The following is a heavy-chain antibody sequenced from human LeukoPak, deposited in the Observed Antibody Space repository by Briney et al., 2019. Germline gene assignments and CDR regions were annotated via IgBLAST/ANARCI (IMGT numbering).Heavy chain of an antibody. D-gene: IGHD6-6*01. V-gene: IGHV6-1*01. CDR2: TYYRAKWYN. CDR1: GDSVSSNSAV. CDR3: VRVEYSSSYYFDS. J-gene: IGHJ4*02. Sequence: SQTLSLTCAVSGDSVSSNSAVWNWIRQSPSRGLEWLGRTYYRAKWYNHYAGSVKSRIIINPHTSKNQLSLQLNSVTPEDTAVYYCVRVEYSSSYYFDSWGQGTLVTVSS.